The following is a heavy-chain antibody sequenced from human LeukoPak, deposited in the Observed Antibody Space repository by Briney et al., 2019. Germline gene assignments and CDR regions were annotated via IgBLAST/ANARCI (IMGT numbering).Heavy chain of an antibody. J-gene: IGHJ4*02. CDR3: ARARYSGYDSPYYFDY. V-gene: IGHV3-53*01. Sequence: GGSLRLSCAASGFTVSSNYMSWVRQAPGRGVEWGSVIYSGGSTYYADSVKGRFTISRDNSKNSLYLQMNSLRAEDTAVYYCARARYSGYDSPYYFDYWGQGTLVTVSS. CDR1: GFTVSSNY. CDR2: IYSGGST. D-gene: IGHD5-12*01.